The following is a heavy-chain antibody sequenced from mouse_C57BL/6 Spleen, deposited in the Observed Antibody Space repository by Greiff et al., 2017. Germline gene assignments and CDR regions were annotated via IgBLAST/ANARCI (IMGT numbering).Heavy chain of an antibody. V-gene: IGHV1-15*01. CDR3: TRTDAWFAY. Sequence: QVHVKQSGAELVRPGASVTLSCKASGYTFTDYEMHWVKQTPVHGLEWIGAIDPETGGTAYNQKFKGKAILTADKSSSTAYMELRSLTSEDSAVYYCTRTDAWFAYWGQGTLVTVSA. J-gene: IGHJ3*01. CDR2: IDPETGGT. CDR1: GYTFTDYE.